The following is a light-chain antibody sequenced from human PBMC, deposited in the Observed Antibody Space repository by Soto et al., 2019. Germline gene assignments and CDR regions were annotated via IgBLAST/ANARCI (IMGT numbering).Light chain of an antibody. CDR2: DAS. Sequence: DIQMTPAPSTLSASVGDTVTVTCRARPSLSVWCDWYQQKPEEAPRLLSYDASTLRSGVPSRSSGSGSGTEFSHTIISLQPDDFATYDCQQYKSFSLTFGGGTKVDIK. J-gene: IGKJ4*01. V-gene: IGKV1-5*01. CDR1: PSLSVW. CDR3: QQYKSFSLT.